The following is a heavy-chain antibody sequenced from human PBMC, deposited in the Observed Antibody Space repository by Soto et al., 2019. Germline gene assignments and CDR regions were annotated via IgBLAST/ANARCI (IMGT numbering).Heavy chain of an antibody. CDR3: AREKGGYGSGSYSKGAFDI. Sequence: QVQLVESGGGVVQPGRSLRLSCAASGFTFSSYDMHWVRQAPGKGLEWVAVIWYDGSNKYYADSVKGRFTISRDNSKNTLYLQMNSLRAEDTAVYYCAREKGGYGSGSYSKGAFDIWGQGTMVTVSS. CDR1: GFTFSSYD. CDR2: IWYDGSNK. V-gene: IGHV3-33*01. D-gene: IGHD3-10*01. J-gene: IGHJ3*02.